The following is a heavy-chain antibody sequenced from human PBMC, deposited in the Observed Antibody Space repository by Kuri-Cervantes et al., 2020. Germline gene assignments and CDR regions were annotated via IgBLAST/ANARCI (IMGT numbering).Heavy chain of an antibody. D-gene: IGHD3-16*01. CDR2: ISRSGDAI. Sequence: GESLKISCAASGFIFSDYSMSWIRQAPGKGLEWISYISRSGDAIHYVDSVEGRFSVSRDNAKNSLFLQMNSLRAEDTAVYYCAKKDYDGRADYHYFDYWGQGALVTVSS. V-gene: IGHV3-11*04. J-gene: IGHJ4*02. CDR3: AKKDYDGRADYHYFDY. CDR1: GFIFSDYS.